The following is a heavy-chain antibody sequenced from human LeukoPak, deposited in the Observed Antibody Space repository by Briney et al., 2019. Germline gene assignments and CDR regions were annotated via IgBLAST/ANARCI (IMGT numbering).Heavy chain of an antibody. J-gene: IGHJ3*02. CDR1: GDSVSSNSAA. Sequence: SQTLSLTCAISGDSVSSNSAAWNWIRQSPSSGLEWLARTYYRSKWYNDYAVSVKSRITVNPDTSKNQFSLKLSSVTAADTAVYYCARPTRGFAFDIWGQGTMVTVSS. CDR3: ARPTRGFAFDI. D-gene: IGHD3-10*01. CDR2: TYYRSKWYN. V-gene: IGHV6-1*01.